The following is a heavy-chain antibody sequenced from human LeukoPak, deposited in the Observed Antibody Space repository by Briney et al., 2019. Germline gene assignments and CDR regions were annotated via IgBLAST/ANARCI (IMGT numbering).Heavy chain of an antibody. CDR2: ISWNSGSI. Sequence: QPGGSLRLSCAASGFTFDDYAMHWVRQAPGKGLEWVPGISWNSGSIGYADSVKGRFTISRDNSKNTLYLQMNSLRAEDTAVYYCAKNPQAKHPMATISLFDYWGQGTLVTVSS. J-gene: IGHJ4*02. D-gene: IGHD5-24*01. V-gene: IGHV3-9*01. CDR3: AKNPQAKHPMATISLFDY. CDR1: GFTFDDYA.